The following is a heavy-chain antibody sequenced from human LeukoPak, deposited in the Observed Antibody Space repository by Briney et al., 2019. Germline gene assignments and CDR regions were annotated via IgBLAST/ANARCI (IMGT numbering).Heavy chain of an antibody. J-gene: IGHJ4*02. Sequence: SETLSLTCTVSGGSISSYYWSWLRQPAGKGLEWIGRIYTSGSTNYNPSLKSRVTMSVDTSKNQFSLKLSSVTAADTAVYYCARGKRITMVRGVDLFDYWGQGTLVTVSS. V-gene: IGHV4-4*07. CDR3: ARGKRITMVRGVDLFDY. CDR1: GGSISSYY. D-gene: IGHD3-10*01. CDR2: IYTSGST.